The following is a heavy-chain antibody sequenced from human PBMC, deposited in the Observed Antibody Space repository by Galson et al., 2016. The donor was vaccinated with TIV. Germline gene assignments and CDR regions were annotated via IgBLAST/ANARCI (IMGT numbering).Heavy chain of an antibody. CDR2: IHYSGNT. CDR1: GGSMTNDDYY. CDR3: ARLVVVLVNFDS. V-gene: IGHV4-30-4*08. J-gene: IGHJ4*02. Sequence: TLSLTCTVSGGSMTNDDYYWSWVRQSPGKGLEWIGYIHYSGNTDYNPSLKNRVAISPDTSKNQFPLNLNSVTAADTAVYYCARLVVVLVNFDSWGQGALVTVSS. D-gene: IGHD2-21*01.